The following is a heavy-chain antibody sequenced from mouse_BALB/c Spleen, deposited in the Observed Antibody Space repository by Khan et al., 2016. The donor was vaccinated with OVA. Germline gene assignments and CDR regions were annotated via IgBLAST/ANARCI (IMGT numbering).Heavy chain of an antibody. CDR2: ISYSGVT. CDR3: TRGYYYGDYFDY. Sequence: VQLQESGPGLVKPSQSLSLTCTVTGYSITSGYAWNWIRQFPGNKLEWMGYISYSGVTSYNQSLKSRISITRDTSKNQFFLQLNSLTTEDTATYYCTRGYYYGDYFDYWGQGTTLTVSS. CDR1: GYSITSGYA. D-gene: IGHD1-1*01. V-gene: IGHV3-2*02. J-gene: IGHJ2*01.